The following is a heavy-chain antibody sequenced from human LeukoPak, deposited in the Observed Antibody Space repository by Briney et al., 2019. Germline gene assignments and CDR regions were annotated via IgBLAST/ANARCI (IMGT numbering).Heavy chain of an antibody. D-gene: IGHD3-10*01. Sequence: SETLSLTCAVYGGSFSGYYWSWIRQPPGKGLEWIGEINHSGSTNYNPSLKSRVTISVDTSKNQFSLKLSSVTAADTAVYYCARHVSSGSPSYYFDYWGQGTLVPVSS. J-gene: IGHJ4*02. CDR1: GGSFSGYY. CDR2: INHSGST. CDR3: ARHVSSGSPSYYFDY. V-gene: IGHV4-34*01.